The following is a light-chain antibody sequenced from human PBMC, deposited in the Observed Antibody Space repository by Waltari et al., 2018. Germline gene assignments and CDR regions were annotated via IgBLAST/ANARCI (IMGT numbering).Light chain of an antibody. CDR3: QQYNSYSPWT. CDR1: QSVNSNY. Sequence: EIVLTQSPGTLSLSPGERATLSCRASQSVNSNYLAWYQQKPGQAPRLLIYGASSRATGIPDRFSGSGSGTDFTLTISRLEPEDFAVYYCQQYNSYSPWTFGQGTKVEIK. J-gene: IGKJ1*01. CDR2: GAS. V-gene: IGKV3-20*01.